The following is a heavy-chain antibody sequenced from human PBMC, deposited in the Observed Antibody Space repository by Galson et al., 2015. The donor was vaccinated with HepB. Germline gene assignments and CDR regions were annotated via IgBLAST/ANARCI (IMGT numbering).Heavy chain of an antibody. CDR1: GFIFRHHA. D-gene: IGHD2-15*01. V-gene: IGHV3-11*01. CDR3: ARGLGGY. J-gene: IGHJ4*02. CDR2: ISHSGTTV. Sequence: SLRLSCAGSGFIFRHHAMAWMRQAPGKGLEWLSYISHSGTTVYHADSLKGRFSISRDNAKNSLYLQMNSLRAEDTAVYYCARGLGGYWGRGTLVTVSS.